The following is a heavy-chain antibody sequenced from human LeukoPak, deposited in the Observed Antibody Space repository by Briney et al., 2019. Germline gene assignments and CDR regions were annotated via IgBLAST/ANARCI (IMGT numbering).Heavy chain of an antibody. D-gene: IGHD1-26*01. CDR1: GGSISSYY. V-gene: IGHV4-59*01. CDR2: IYYSGST. Sequence: PSETLSLTCTVSGGSISSYYWSWIRQPPGKGLEWIGYIYYSGSTNYNPSLKSRVTISVDTSKNQFSLKPSSVTAADTAVYYCASESYSGSYLNAFDIWGQGTMVTVSS. CDR3: ASESYSGSYLNAFDI. J-gene: IGHJ3*02.